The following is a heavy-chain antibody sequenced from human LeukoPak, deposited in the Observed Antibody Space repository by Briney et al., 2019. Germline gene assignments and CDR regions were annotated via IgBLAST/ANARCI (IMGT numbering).Heavy chain of an antibody. D-gene: IGHD3-22*01. CDR3: ASERVDYYDDSGYSRNFDY. CDR1: GYTISSGYY. CDR2: IYHTGST. Sequence: SETLSLTCDVSGYTISSGYYWGWIRQPPGKGLEWIGTIYHTGSTYYNPSLKSRVTISVDTSKNQFSLKLSSVTAADTAVYYCASERVDYYDDSGYSRNFDYWGQGTLVTVSS. V-gene: IGHV4-38-2*01. J-gene: IGHJ4*02.